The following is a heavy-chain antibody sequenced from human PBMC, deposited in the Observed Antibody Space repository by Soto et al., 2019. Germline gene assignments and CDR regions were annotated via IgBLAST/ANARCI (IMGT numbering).Heavy chain of an antibody. J-gene: IGHJ3*02. D-gene: IGHD3-3*01. CDR1: GFILRSYW. CDR3: ASNIFYDFWSGYYAFDI. CDR2: IKPDGSGK. V-gene: IGHV3-7*01. Sequence: EVQLVESGGDFVQPGGSLSLSCVASGFILRSYWMSWVRQAPGKGLEWVANIKPDGSGKYYVDSVKGRFTISRDNAKNSLYLQMNSLRAEDTAVYYCASNIFYDFWSGYYAFDIWGRGTMVTVSS.